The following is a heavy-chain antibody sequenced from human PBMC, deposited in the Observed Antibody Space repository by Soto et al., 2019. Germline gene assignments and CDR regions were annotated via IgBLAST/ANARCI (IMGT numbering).Heavy chain of an antibody. D-gene: IGHD5-12*01. CDR2: ASYDGSYK. CDR1: GFTFSSFG. CDR3: AKERSVVATTPDFDY. V-gene: IGHV3-30*18. J-gene: IGHJ4*02. Sequence: QVQLVESGGGVVQPGRSLRLSCAASGFTFSSFGMHWVRQAPGKGLEWVAVASYDGSYKYYADSVKGRFTISRDNFKNTLYLHMNSLRAEDTAVYYCAKERSVVATTPDFDYWGQGTLVTVSS.